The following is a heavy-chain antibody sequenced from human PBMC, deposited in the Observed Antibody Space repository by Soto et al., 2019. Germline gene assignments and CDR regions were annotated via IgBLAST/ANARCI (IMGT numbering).Heavy chain of an antibody. CDR1: GVTCDSPYSHA. V-gene: IGHV3-23*01. D-gene: IGHD2-8*01. Sequence: PGRSLRRSCAASGVTCDSPYSHAMSWVRQSPGKGPEWVSTISSIGANTHYAESVQGRFTISKDASMNTVHLHMNSLRADDTATYFCVSWVSAHFDYWGHGTPVTGSS. CDR2: ISSIGANT. J-gene: IGHJ4*01. CDR3: VSWVSAHFDY.